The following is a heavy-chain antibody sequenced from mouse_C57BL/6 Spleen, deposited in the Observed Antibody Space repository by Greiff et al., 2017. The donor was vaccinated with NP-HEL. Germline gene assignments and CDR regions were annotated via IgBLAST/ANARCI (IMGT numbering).Heavy chain of an antibody. CDR2: IDPSDSYT. J-gene: IGHJ2*01. Sequence: QVQLQQPGAELVMPGASVKLSCKASGYTFTSYWMHWVKQRPGQGLEWIGEIDPSDSYTNYNQKFKGKSTLTVDKSSSTAYMQLSSLTSEDSAVYYCARVTGSHYYCDYWGQGTTLTVSS. V-gene: IGHV1-69*01. CDR3: ARVTGSHYYCDY. CDR1: GYTFTSYW. D-gene: IGHD1-1*02.